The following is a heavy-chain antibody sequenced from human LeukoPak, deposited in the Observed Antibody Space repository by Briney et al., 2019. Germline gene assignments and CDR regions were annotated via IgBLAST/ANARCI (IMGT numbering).Heavy chain of an antibody. J-gene: IGHJ4*02. CDR1: GFTFSSYA. CDR3: ARGASSRGVIYY. Sequence: GRSLRLSCAASGFTFSSYAMHWVRQALGKGLEWVAVISYDGSNKYYADSVKGRFTISRDNSKNTLYLQMNSLRAEDTAVYYCARGASSRGVIYYWGQGTLVTVSS. V-gene: IGHV3-30*01. CDR2: ISYDGSNK. D-gene: IGHD3-10*01.